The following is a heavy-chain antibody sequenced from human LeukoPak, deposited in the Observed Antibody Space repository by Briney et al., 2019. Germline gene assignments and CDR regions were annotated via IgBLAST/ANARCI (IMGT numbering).Heavy chain of an antibody. V-gene: IGHV1-69*01. CDR2: IIPIFGTA. CDR3: ARVRVLYCSSTSCLGHWFDP. Sequence: GALVKVSCKASGGTFSSYAISWVRQAPGQGLEWMGGIIPIFGTANYAQKFQGRVTITADESTSTAYMELSSLRSEDTAVYYCARVRVLYCSSTSCLGHWFDPWGQGTLVTVSS. D-gene: IGHD2-2*01. J-gene: IGHJ5*02. CDR1: GGTFSSYA.